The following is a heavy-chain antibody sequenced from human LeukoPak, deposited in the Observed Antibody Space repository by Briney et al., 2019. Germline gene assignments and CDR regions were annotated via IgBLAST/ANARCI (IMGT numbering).Heavy chain of an antibody. D-gene: IGHD3-10*01. CDR1: GYTFTGYY. Sequence: ASVKVSCKASGYTFTGYYMHWVRQAPGQGLEWMGWINPSSGGTNYAQKLQGRVTMTTDTSTSTAYMELRSLRSDDTAVYYCARDLLPWFGELRYLGQGTLVTVSS. J-gene: IGHJ4*02. CDR3: ARDLLPWFGELRY. V-gene: IGHV1-2*02. CDR2: INPSSGGT.